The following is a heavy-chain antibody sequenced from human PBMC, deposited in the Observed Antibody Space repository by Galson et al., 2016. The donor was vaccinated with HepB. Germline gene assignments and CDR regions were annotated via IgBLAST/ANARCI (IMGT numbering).Heavy chain of an antibody. CDR3: ARGKSLLTMPWNYGVDG. CDR1: GFTFSIHD. V-gene: IGHV3-13*01. CDR2: IETAGDT. D-gene: IGHD1-1*01. Sequence: SLRLSCAASGFTFSIHDMHWVRQVTGKGLEWVSAIETAGDTYYPDSVKGRFTISRENAKNSLYLQMNDLRAGDTAVYYCARGKSLLTMPWNYGVDGWGKGTAVTVTS. J-gene: IGHJ6*04.